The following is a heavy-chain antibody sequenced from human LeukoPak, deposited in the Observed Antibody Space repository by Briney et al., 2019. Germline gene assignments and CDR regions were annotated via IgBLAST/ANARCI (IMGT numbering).Heavy chain of an antibody. Sequence: SETLSLTCNVSGGSISSYYWSWIRQPPGKGLEWIAYISYSGSTYYNPSLKSRVTISVDTSKNQFSLKLSSVTAADTAVYYCARDILTGYLSINWYFDLWGRGTLVTVSS. CDR2: ISYSGST. D-gene: IGHD3-9*01. CDR3: ARDILTGYLSINWYFDL. V-gene: IGHV4-59*12. CDR1: GGSISSYY. J-gene: IGHJ2*01.